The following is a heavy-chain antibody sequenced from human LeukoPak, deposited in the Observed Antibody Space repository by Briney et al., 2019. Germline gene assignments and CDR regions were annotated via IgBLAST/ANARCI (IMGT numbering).Heavy chain of an antibody. Sequence: GGSLRLSCAASGFTFSSYAMSWVRQAPGKGLEWVSVITGSGGSTNYADSVKGRFTISRDNSKNTLYLQMNSLRAEDTAVYYCAKSRLWEILLSSDAFHIWGQGTMVTVSS. CDR1: GFTFSSYA. CDR2: ITGSGGST. J-gene: IGHJ3*02. CDR3: AKSRLWEILLSSDAFHI. V-gene: IGHV3-23*01. D-gene: IGHD1-26*01.